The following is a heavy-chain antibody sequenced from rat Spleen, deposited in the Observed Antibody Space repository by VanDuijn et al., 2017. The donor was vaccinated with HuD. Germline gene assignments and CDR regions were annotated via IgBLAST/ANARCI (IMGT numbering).Heavy chain of an antibody. CDR1: GFTFSNYD. CDR2: ISYDGSST. J-gene: IGHJ4*01. D-gene: IGHD1-12*01. CDR3: TRYYEGYVMDV. Sequence: EVQLVESGGGLVQSGRSLKFSCAASGFTFSNYDMAWVRQAPKKGLEWVSFISYDGSSTYYRDSVKGRFTISRDNAKNALYLQMNNLRSEDTAIYYCTRYYEGYVMDVWGQGASVTVSS. V-gene: IGHV5-7*01.